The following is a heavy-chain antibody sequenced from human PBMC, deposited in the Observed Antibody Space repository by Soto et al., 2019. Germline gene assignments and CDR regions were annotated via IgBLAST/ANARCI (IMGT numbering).Heavy chain of an antibody. J-gene: IGHJ4*02. Sequence: QVQLQQWGAGLLKPSETLSLTCAVYGGSFSGYYWSWIRQPPGKGLEWIGEINHSGSTNYNPSLKSQVTISVDTSKHHFSLELSSVTAADTAVYYCARGVTARGNYFDYWGQGTLVTVSS. CDR2: INHSGST. CDR3: ARGVTARGNYFDY. V-gene: IGHV4-34*01. D-gene: IGHD6-6*01. CDR1: GGSFSGYY.